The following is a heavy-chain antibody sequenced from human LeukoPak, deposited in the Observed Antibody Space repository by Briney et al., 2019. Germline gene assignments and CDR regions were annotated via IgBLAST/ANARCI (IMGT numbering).Heavy chain of an antibody. CDR1: GFNFNDAA. CDR3: AKDIQLSA. J-gene: IGHJ3*01. CDR2: IASSGRNT. D-gene: IGHD5-24*01. Sequence: GGSLRLSCAASGFNFNDAAMTWVRQAPGKGLEWVSLIASSGRNTYYTDSVRGRFTISRDNSKKTLSLQMNSQRVEDTAIYYCAKDIQLSAWGLGTMVTVSS. V-gene: IGHV3-23*01.